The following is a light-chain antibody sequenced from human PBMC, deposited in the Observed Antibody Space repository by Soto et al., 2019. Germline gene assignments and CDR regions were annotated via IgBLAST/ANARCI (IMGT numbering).Light chain of an antibody. CDR1: QSVTSNY. CDR3: QQYGGSPFT. CDR2: GAS. J-gene: IGKJ3*01. Sequence: ELVLTQSPGTLSLSPGERAALSCRASQSVTSNYLAWYQQKPGQAPRLLIYGASSRATGIPDRFSGSGSGTDFTLTISRLEPEEFAVYYCQQYGGSPFTFGPGTKVDVK. V-gene: IGKV3-20*01.